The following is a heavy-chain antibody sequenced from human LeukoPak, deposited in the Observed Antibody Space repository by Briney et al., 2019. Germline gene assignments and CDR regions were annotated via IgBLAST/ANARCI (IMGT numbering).Heavy chain of an antibody. D-gene: IGHD6-19*01. Sequence: GGSLRLSCAASGFTFDDYAMHWVRQAPGKGLEWVSLISGDGGSTYYADSVKGRFTISRVNSKNSLYLQMNSLRTEDTALYYCAKDNAVAGIDAFDTWGQGTMVTVSS. CDR3: AKDNAVAGIDAFDT. V-gene: IGHV3-43*02. CDR1: GFTFDDYA. J-gene: IGHJ3*02. CDR2: ISGDGGST.